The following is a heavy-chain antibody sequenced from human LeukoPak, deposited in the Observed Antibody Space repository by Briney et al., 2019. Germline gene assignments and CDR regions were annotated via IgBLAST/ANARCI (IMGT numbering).Heavy chain of an antibody. V-gene: IGHV3-30*04. CDR2: ISYDGSNK. D-gene: IGHD3-3*01. CDR3: AKSLGDFLEGLLYDY. CDR1: GFTFSSYA. Sequence: GGSLRLSCAASGFTFSSYAMHWVRQAPGKGLEWVAVISYDGSNKYYADSVKGRFTISRDNSKNTLYLQMNSLRAEDTAVYYCAKSLGDFLEGLLYDYWGQGTLVTVPS. J-gene: IGHJ4*02.